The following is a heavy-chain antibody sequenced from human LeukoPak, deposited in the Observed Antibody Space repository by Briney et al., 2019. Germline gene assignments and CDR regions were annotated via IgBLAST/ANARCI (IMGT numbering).Heavy chain of an antibody. Sequence: PGGSLRLSCAASGFTFSIYGMHWVRQAPGKGLEGVAFIWFDGSNKYYTDSVKGRFTISRDNSKNTLYLQMNSLRAEDTAVYYCASRGITGTTSYNYFDPWGQGTLVTVSS. CDR3: ASRGITGTTSYNYFDP. D-gene: IGHD1-7*01. V-gene: IGHV3-30*02. J-gene: IGHJ5*02. CDR1: GFTFSIYG. CDR2: IWFDGSNK.